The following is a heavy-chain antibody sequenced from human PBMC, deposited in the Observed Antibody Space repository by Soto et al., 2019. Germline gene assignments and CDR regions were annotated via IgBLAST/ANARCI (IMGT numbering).Heavy chain of an antibody. Sequence: QVQLQESGPGLVKPSQTLSLTCTVSGGSISSGGYYWSWIRQHPGKGLEWIGYIYYSGSTYYNPSRKGRVTISVDTSKNQFCLKLSSVTAADTAVYYCARGKEIRFLEWLVSFDYWGQGTLVTVSS. CDR1: GGSISSGGYY. CDR3: ARGKEIRFLEWLVSFDY. D-gene: IGHD3-3*01. J-gene: IGHJ4*02. V-gene: IGHV4-31*03. CDR2: IYYSGST.